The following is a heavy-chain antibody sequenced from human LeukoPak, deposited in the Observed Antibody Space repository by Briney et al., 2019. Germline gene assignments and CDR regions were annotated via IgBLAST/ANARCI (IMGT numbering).Heavy chain of an antibody. CDR2: IYSGGST. V-gene: IGHV3-53*01. J-gene: IGHJ5*02. Sequence: GGSLRLSCAASGFTVSSNYMSWVRQAPGKGLEWVSIIYSGGSTFYADSVKGRFTISRDNSKNTLYLRMNSLRAEDTAVYYCARGVRSYSNYVLCFDPWGQGTLVTVSS. D-gene: IGHD4-11*01. CDR1: GFTVSSNY. CDR3: ARGVRSYSNYVLCFDP.